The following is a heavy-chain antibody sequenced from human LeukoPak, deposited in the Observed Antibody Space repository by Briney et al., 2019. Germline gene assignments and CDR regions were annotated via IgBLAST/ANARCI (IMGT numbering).Heavy chain of an antibody. Sequence: QSQTLSLTCAISGDSVSTASNAWYWIRQSPSRGLEWLGRTYYNSKWYTDYAVSVSGRTTINPDTSRNQFSLKLSSVTAADTAVYYCARDNWNYGFSMDVWGQGTTVTVSS. CDR1: GDSVSTASNA. CDR2: TYYNSKWYT. V-gene: IGHV6-1*01. D-gene: IGHD1-7*01. J-gene: IGHJ6*02. CDR3: ARDNWNYGFSMDV.